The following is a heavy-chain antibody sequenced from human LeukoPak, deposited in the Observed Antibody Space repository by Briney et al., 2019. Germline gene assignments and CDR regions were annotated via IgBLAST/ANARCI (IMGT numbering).Heavy chain of an antibody. CDR3: ARDGRATVTSPPRFVCYYYMDV. J-gene: IGHJ6*03. Sequence: PGGSLRLSCAASGFTFNSYWMSWVRQAPGKGLEWVANIKQDGSEKYYVDSVKGRFTISRDNGKNSLYLQMNSLRAEDTAVYYCARDGRATVTSPPRFVCYYYMDVWGKGTTVTVSS. D-gene: IGHD4-17*01. CDR2: IKQDGSEK. V-gene: IGHV3-7*01. CDR1: GFTFNSYW.